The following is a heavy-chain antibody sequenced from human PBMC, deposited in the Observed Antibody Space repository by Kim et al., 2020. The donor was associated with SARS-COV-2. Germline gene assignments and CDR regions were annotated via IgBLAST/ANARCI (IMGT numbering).Heavy chain of an antibody. CDR3: ATVVAGAAGPFDY. D-gene: IGHD6-13*01. J-gene: IGHJ4*02. V-gene: IGHV1-24*01. Sequence: YARKFQGRVTMTEDTSTDTAYMELSSLRSEDTAVYYCATVVAGAAGPFDYWGQGTLVTVSS.